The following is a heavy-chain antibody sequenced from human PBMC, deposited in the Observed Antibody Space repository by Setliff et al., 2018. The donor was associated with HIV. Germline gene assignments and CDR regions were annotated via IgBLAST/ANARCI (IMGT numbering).Heavy chain of an antibody. D-gene: IGHD6-19*01. CDR2: IRRNNDIL. Sequence: GGSLRLSCEGSGSSFSNYAMHWVRQPPGKGLEWISGIRRNNDILGYGDSAEGRFIISRDNARNSLHLQMNSLRTVDTAMYYCVKGGSVAGRYYAYMYVWGKGTTVTVSS. CDR1: GSSFSNYA. CDR3: VKGGSVAGRYYAYMYV. J-gene: IGHJ6*03. V-gene: IGHV3-9*01.